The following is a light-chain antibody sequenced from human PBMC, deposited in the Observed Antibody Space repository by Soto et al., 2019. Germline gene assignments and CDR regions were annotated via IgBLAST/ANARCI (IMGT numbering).Light chain of an antibody. CDR1: SSDVGDYNY. V-gene: IGLV2-8*01. CDR3: SSYAGNDNYV. Sequence: QYGLTQPPSTSGSPGQSVTISCTGTSSDVGDYNYVSWYQQYPGKVPKLMIYEVSKRPSGVPDRFSGSKSGNTASLTVSGLRTEDEADYYCSSYAGNDNYVFGTGTKVTVL. CDR2: EVS. J-gene: IGLJ1*01.